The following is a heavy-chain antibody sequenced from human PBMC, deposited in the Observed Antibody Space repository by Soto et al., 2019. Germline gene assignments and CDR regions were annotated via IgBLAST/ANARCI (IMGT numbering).Heavy chain of an antibody. Sequence: ASVKVSCKASGYTFTSYGISWVRQAPGQGLEWMGWISAYNGNTNYAQKLQGRVTMTTDTSTSTAYMELRSLRSDDTAVYYCAREDFWSGYYTRYYYYGMDVWGQGTTVTVSS. CDR2: ISAYNGNT. V-gene: IGHV1-18*04. J-gene: IGHJ6*02. D-gene: IGHD3-3*01. CDR1: GYTFTSYG. CDR3: AREDFWSGYYTRYYYYGMDV.